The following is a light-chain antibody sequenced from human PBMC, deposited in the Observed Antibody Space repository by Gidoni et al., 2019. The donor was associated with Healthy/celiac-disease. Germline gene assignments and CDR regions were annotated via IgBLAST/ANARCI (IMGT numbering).Light chain of an antibody. V-gene: IGKV4-1*01. CDR3: QQYYSTPPT. J-gene: IGKJ4*01. Sequence: EIVMTQSQDSLAVSLGERATINCKSSQSVLYSSNNKNYLAWYQQKPGQPPKLLIYWAFTRESGVPDRFSGSGSGTDFTLTISSLQAEDVAVYYCQQYYSTPPTFGGGTKVEIK. CDR1: QSVLYSSNNKNY. CDR2: WAF.